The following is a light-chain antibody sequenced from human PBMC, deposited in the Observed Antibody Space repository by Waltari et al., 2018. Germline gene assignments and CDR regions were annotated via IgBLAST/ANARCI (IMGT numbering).Light chain of an antibody. V-gene: IGLV2-14*03. CDR3: SSYSSDSTPVV. CDR1: DSDVGIYDY. J-gene: IGLJ2*01. CDR2: DVT. Sequence: QSALTQPASVSGSLGQSIIISCTGTDSDVGIYDYASWYPQHPGTAPRFFIYMYQQLPGKAPRFLIYDVTKRPSGVSARFSGSKSGKTASLTISGLQADDEADYYCSSYSSDSTPVVFGGGTRVTVL.